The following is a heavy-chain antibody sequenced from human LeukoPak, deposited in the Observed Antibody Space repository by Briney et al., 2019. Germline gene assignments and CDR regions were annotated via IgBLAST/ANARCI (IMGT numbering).Heavy chain of an antibody. D-gene: IGHD3-10*02. CDR2: IYYSGST. CDR1: GGSISSSSYY. J-gene: IGHJ4*02. Sequence: SETLSLTCTVSGGSISSSSYYWGWIRQPPGKGLEWIGSIYYSGSTYYNPSLKSRVTISVDTSKNQFSLKLSSVTAADTAVYYCARESIFSGSYYNPFDYWGQGTLVTVSS. V-gene: IGHV4-39*07. CDR3: ARESIFSGSYYNPFDY.